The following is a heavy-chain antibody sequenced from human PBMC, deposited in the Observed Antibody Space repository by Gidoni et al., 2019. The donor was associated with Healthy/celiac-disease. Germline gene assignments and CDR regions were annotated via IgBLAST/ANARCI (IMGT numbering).Heavy chain of an antibody. Sequence: QVQLVQSGAEVKKPGASVKVSCKASGYTFTSYGLSWVRQAPGQGLEWMGWISAYNGNTNYAQKLQGRVTMTTDTSTSTAYMELRSLRSDDTAVYYCARDSWNVRIDYDILSGMDVWGQGTTVTVSS. J-gene: IGHJ6*02. V-gene: IGHV1-18*04. CDR1: GYTFTSYG. CDR3: ARDSWNVRIDYDILSGMDV. CDR2: ISAYNGNT. D-gene: IGHD3-9*01.